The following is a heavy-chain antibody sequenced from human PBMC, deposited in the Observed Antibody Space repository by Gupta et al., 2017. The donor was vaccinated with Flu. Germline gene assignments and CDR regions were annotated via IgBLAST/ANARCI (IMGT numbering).Heavy chain of an antibody. V-gene: IGHV4-38-2*01. J-gene: IGHJ4*02. Sequence: QVQLQESGPGLVKPSETLSLTCAVSGYSISSGYYWGWIRQPPGKGLEWIGSIYHSGSTYYNPSLKSRVTISVDTSKNQFSLKLSSVTAADTAVYYCARVSGDTAMAPVSTADYWGQGTRGTVSA. D-gene: IGHD5-18*01. CDR2: IYHSGST. CDR1: GYSISSGYY. CDR3: ARVSGDTAMAPVSTADY.